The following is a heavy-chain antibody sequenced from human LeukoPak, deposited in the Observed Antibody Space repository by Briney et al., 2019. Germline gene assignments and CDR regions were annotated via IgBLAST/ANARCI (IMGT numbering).Heavy chain of an antibody. Sequence: SETLSLTCTVSGGSISSYYWSWIRQPPGKGLEWIGYIYYSGSTNYNPSLKSRATMSVDTSKNQVSLKMTSVTVADTAVYYCARPSIPSAAASALDIWGQGTMVTVS. D-gene: IGHD2-2*01. CDR2: IYYSGST. V-gene: IGHV4-59*08. CDR1: GGSISSYY. J-gene: IGHJ3*02. CDR3: ARPSIPSAAASALDI.